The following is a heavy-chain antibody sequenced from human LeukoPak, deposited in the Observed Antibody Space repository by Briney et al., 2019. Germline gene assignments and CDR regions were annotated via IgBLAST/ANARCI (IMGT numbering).Heavy chain of an antibody. V-gene: IGHV3-21*01. J-gene: IGHJ4*02. CDR3: ARGVGNYRYYFDY. CDR1: GFIFSNFG. Sequence: GGSLRRSCAASGFIFSNFGMNWVRQAPGKGLEWVSSITSSGSYMYYRDSVKGRFTISRDNAKNSLYLQMNSLRAEDTAVYYCARGVGNYRYYFDYWGQGTLVTVSS. CDR2: ITSSGSYM. D-gene: IGHD3-22*01.